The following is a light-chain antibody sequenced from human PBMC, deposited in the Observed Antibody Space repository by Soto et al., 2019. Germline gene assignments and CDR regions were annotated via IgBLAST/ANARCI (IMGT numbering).Light chain of an antibody. Sequence: DIQMTQSPSSLSASLGDRVTITCRASQSISTYLEWFQQKPGKAPKLLIYGASTLQSGVPSRFSGSGSGTEFTLNISSLQPEDFATYYCQQFNNYPITFGGGTKV. CDR3: QQFNNYPIT. J-gene: IGKJ4*01. V-gene: IGKV1-9*01. CDR1: QSISTY. CDR2: GAS.